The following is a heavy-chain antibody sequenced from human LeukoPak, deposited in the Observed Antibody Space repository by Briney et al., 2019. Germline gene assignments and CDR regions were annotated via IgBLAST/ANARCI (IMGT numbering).Heavy chain of an antibody. CDR2: IKQDGSEK. V-gene: IGHV3-7*01. Sequence: GGSLRLSCAASGFTFSSYWMSWVRQAPGKGLEWVANIKQDGSEKYYVDSVKGRFTIARDNAKNSLYLQMNSLRAEETAVYYCERWAGVFTDAFDIWGQGTMVTVSS. D-gene: IGHD3-10*01. CDR3: ERWAGVFTDAFDI. J-gene: IGHJ3*02. CDR1: GFTFSSYW.